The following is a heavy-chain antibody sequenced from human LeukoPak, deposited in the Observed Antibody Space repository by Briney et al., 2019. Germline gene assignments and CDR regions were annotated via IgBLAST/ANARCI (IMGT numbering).Heavy chain of an antibody. CDR1: GFTFSSYG. V-gene: IGHV3-23*01. J-gene: IGHJ4*02. Sequence: GSLRLSCAASGFTFSSYGMSWVRQAPGKGLEWVSAISGSGGSTYYADSVKGRFTISRDNSKNTLYLQTNSLGAEDTAVYYCAKSAVGRWLQLIGVYFDYWGQGTLVTVSS. CDR2: ISGSGGST. D-gene: IGHD5-24*01. CDR3: AKSAVGRWLQLIGVYFDY.